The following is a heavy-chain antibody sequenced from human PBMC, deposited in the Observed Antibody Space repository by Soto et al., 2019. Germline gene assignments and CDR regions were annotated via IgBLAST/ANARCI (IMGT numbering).Heavy chain of an antibody. D-gene: IGHD5-12*01. V-gene: IGHV4-61*01. CDR3: ARLWLRDYSYSMDV. CDR1: GGSVSSGSYY. Sequence: SETLSLTCTVSGGSVSSGSYYWSWIRQPPGKGLEWIGYIYYSGTVNYNPSLKGRVTISVDTSKNQFSLRLSSVTAADTVVYYCARLWLRDYSYSMDVWGQGTTVTVSS. CDR2: IYYSGTV. J-gene: IGHJ6*02.